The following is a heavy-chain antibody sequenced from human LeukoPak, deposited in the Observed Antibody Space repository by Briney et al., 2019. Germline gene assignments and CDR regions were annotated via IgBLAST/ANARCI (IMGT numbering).Heavy chain of an antibody. J-gene: IGHJ6*02. Sequence: PSETLSLTCTVSGGSISSYYWSWIRQPPGKGLEWIGYIYYSGSTNYNPSLKSRVTISVDTSKNQFSLKLSSVTAADTAVYYYARDLAIIPYYYGMDVWGQGTTATVSS. D-gene: IGHD3-3*01. CDR1: GGSISSYY. CDR2: IYYSGST. CDR3: ARDLAIIPYYYGMDV. V-gene: IGHV4-59*01.